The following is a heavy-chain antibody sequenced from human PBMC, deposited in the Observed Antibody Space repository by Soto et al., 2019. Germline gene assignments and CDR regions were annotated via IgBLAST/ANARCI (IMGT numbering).Heavy chain of an antibody. D-gene: IGHD1-7*01. Sequence: ETLSLTCTVSGGSISSSSYYWGWIRQPQGKELEWIGSIYYSGSTYYNPSLKSRVTISVDTSKNQFSLKLSSVTAADTAVYYCARHFYLGLDLRYWFDPWGQGTLVTVSS. CDR2: IYYSGST. V-gene: IGHV4-39*01. CDR1: GGSISSSSYY. CDR3: ARHFYLGLDLRYWFDP. J-gene: IGHJ5*02.